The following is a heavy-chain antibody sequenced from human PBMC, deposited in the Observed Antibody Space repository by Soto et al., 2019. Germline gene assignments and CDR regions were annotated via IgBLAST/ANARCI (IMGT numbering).Heavy chain of an antibody. V-gene: IGHV3-23*01. CDR2: ISGSGGST. Sequence: EVPLLESGGGLVQPGGSLRLSCAASGFTFSSYAMSWVRQAPGKGLEWVSAISGSGGSTYYADSVKGRFTISIENSSNKLCVPTNCLCAVGTAVNNIAKDPIVVVTPRLFDYWGQGTLVTVSS. CDR3: AKDPIVVVTPRLFDY. D-gene: IGHD3-22*01. CDR1: GFTFSSYA. J-gene: IGHJ4*02.